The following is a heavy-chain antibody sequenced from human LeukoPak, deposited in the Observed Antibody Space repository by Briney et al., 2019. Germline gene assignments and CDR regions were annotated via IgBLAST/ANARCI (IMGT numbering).Heavy chain of an antibody. CDR2: ISSSGSTI. J-gene: IGHJ6*03. D-gene: IGHD5-24*01. V-gene: IGHV3-48*03. CDR1: GFTFSSYE. CDR3: ARGTRWLHINYMDV. Sequence: GGSLRLSCAASGFTFSSYEMNWVRQAPGKGLEWVSYISSSGSTIYYADSVKGRFTISRDNAKNSLYLKMNSLRAEDTAVYYCARGTRWLHINYMDVWGKGTTVTVSS.